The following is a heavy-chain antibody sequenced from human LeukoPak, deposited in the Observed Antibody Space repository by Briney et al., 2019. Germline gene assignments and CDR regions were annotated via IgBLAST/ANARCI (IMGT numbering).Heavy chain of an antibody. CDR2: IGPSDSYT. CDR3: SRRVYYGSGSYLDY. V-gene: IGHV5-10-1*01. D-gene: IGHD3-10*01. J-gene: IGHJ4*02. Sequence: PGGSLSLSCKGSGYIFTSYWISWVRQMPGKGLEWLGRIGPSDSYTNYSPSFQGHVTISADHQKSSASLQWNPLEGRDTPMHYCSRRVYYGSGSYLDYWGQGTLVTVSS. CDR1: GYIFTSYW.